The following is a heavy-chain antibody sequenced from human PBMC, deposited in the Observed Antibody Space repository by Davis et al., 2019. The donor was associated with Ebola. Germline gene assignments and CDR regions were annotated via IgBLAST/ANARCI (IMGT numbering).Heavy chain of an antibody. CDR2: IRSKANSYAT. D-gene: IGHD6-19*01. Sequence: GESLKISCAASGFTFSGSAMHWVRQASGKGLEWVGRIRSKANSYATAYTASVKGRFTISRDNSKNTLYLQMNSLRAEDTAVYYCARDGLGVAGDYWGQGTLVTVSS. V-gene: IGHV3-73*01. J-gene: IGHJ4*02. CDR1: GFTFSGSA. CDR3: ARDGLGVAGDY.